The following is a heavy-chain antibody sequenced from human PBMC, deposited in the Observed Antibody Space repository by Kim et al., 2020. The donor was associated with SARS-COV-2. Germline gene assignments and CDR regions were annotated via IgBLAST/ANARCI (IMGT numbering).Heavy chain of an antibody. CDR2: IYYSGST. CDR3: ARDPYYYDSSGYYRPVGMDV. J-gene: IGHJ6*02. D-gene: IGHD3-22*01. V-gene: IGHV4-59*01. CDR1: GGSISSYY. Sequence: SETLSLTCTVSGGSISSYYWSWIRQPPGKGLEWIGYIYYSGSTNYNPSLKSRVTISVDTSKNQFSLKLSSVTAADTAVYYCARDPYYYDSSGYYRPVGMDVWGQGTTVTVSS.